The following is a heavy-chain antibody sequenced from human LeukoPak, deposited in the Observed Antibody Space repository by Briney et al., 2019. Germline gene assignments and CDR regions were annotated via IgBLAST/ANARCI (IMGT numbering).Heavy chain of an antibody. J-gene: IGHJ4*02. CDR2: IIGTGGSI. CDR1: GFTFSNYA. D-gene: IGHD1-26*01. CDR3: AKGQRWELPFDY. V-gene: IGHV3-23*01. Sequence: PGGSLRLSCAASGFTFSNYAMSWVRQAPGKGLEWVSAIIGTGGSIYYADSVKGRFTISRDNPKNTLYLQMNSLRAADTAVYYCAKGQRWELPFDYWGQGTLVTVSS.